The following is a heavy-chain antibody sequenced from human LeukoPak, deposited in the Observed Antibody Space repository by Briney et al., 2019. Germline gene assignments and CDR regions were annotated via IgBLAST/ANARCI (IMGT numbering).Heavy chain of an antibody. CDR1: GYSISSGYY. CDR3: AREGAGQQLVYY. J-gene: IGHJ4*02. Sequence: SETLSLTCTVSGYSISSGYYWGWIRQPPGKGLEWIGSIYHSGSTYYNPSLKSRVTISVDTSKNQFSLKLSSVTAADTAVYYCAREGAGQQLVYYWGQGTLVTVSS. D-gene: IGHD6-13*01. V-gene: IGHV4-38-2*02. CDR2: IYHSGST.